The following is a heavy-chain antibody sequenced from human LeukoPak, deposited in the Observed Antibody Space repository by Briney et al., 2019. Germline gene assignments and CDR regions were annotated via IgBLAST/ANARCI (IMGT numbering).Heavy chain of an antibody. J-gene: IGHJ4*02. D-gene: IGHD4-17*01. V-gene: IGHV3-15*01. CDR3: TTSSVYYGEGH. CDR2: FKSNTDGGTT. CDR1: GFTFSTAW. Sequence: GGSLRLSCAASGFTFSTAWMSWVRQAPGKGLEWVGRFKSNTDGGTTDYAVPVKGRFTISGDDSKNMLYLQMNSLKTEDTAVYYCTTSSVYYGEGHWGQGTLVTVSS.